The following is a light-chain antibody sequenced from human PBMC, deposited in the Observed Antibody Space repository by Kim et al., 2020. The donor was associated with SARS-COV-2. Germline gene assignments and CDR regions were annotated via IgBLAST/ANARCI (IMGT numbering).Light chain of an antibody. V-gene: IGKV3-20*01. CDR3: QQYSSSSRT. J-gene: IGKJ1*01. Sequence: SPRGRTPLSCRASQSVSGSYLAWYKQKFGQAPRLLIYAASTRATGIPDRFSGSGSGTDFTLTISRVEPEDFAVYYCQQYSSSSRTFGQGTKVDIK. CDR1: QSVSGSY. CDR2: AAS.